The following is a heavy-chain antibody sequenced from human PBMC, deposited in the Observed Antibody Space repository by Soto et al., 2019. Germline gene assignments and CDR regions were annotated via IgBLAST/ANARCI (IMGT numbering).Heavy chain of an antibody. CDR2: ISYDGINK. V-gene: IGHV3-30-3*01. D-gene: IGHD6-25*01. CDR3: ARQRISGQRIYGVDV. Sequence: PGGSLRLSCAASGFTFSSYEMHWVRQAPGKGLEWVAAISYDGINKYYADSVKGRFTISRDNAQNTLYLQVNSLRVEGTAVYYRARQRISGQRIYGVDVWGQGTTVTVSS. J-gene: IGHJ6*02. CDR1: GFTFSSYE.